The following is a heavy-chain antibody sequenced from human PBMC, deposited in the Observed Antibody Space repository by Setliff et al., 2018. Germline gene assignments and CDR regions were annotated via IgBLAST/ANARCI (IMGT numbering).Heavy chain of an antibody. Sequence: SETLSLTCTVSGGSISSGGYYWSWIRQHPGKGLEWIGYIYYSGSTYYNPSLKSRVTISVDTSKNQFSLKLSSVTAADTAVYYCARVTMIVLSRRAFDIGGQGTMVTVSS. CDR3: ARVTMIVLSRRAFDI. J-gene: IGHJ3*02. D-gene: IGHD3-22*01. CDR2: IYYSGST. CDR1: GGSISSGGYY. V-gene: IGHV4-31*03.